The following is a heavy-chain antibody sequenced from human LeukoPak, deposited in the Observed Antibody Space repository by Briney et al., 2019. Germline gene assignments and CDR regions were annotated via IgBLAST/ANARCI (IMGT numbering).Heavy chain of an antibody. D-gene: IGHD6-25*01. V-gene: IGHV3-33*01. J-gene: IGHJ3*02. CDR3: ARDPRGVAAYAFDI. Sequence: GRSLRLSCAASGFTFSSYGMHWVRQAPGKGLEWVAVIWYDGSNKYYADSVKGRFTISRDNSKNTLYLQMNSLRAEDTAVYYCARDPRGVAAYAFDIWGQGTMVTVSS. CDR2: IWYDGSNK. CDR1: GFTFSSYG.